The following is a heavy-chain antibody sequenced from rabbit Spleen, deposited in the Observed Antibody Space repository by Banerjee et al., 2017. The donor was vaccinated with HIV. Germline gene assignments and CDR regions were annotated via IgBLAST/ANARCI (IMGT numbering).Heavy chain of an antibody. Sequence: QEQLVESGGGLVQPEGSLTLTCTASGFTFSSSYWICWVRQAPGKGLEWIACIYAGSGVSTYYATWAKGRFAISKTSSTTVTLQRPSLTAADTATYFCARGANSDGHGWILWGPGTLVTVS. CDR1: GFTFSSSYW. CDR3: ARGANSDGHGWIL. J-gene: IGHJ4*01. D-gene: IGHD6-1*01. V-gene: IGHV1S45*01. CDR2: IYAGSGVST.